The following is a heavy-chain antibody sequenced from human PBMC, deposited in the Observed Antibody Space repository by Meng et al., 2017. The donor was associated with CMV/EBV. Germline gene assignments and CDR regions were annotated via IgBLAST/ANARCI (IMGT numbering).Heavy chain of an antibody. J-gene: IGHJ6*02. V-gene: IGHV3-23*03. CDR1: GFTFSSYA. Sequence: GESLKISCAASGFTFSSYAMRWVRQAPGKGLEWVSVTWSGGSSTYYADSVKGRFTISRDNSKNTLYLQMNSLRAEDTAVYYCAKDQEELSYYDFWSATYYGMDVWGQGTTVTVSS. D-gene: IGHD3-3*01. CDR2: TWSGGSST. CDR3: AKDQEELSYYDFWSATYYGMDV.